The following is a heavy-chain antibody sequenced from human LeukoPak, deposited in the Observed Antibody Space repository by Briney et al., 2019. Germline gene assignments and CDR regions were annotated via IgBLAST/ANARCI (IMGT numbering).Heavy chain of an antibody. V-gene: IGHV4-4*02. Sequence: PSGTLSLTCAVSGGSISSSNWWSWVRQPPGKGLEWIGEIYHSGSTNYNPFLKSRVTISVDKSKNQFSLKLSSVTAADTAVYYCARDRVVATIDEIDYYYYYGMDVWGKGTTVTVSS. J-gene: IGHJ6*04. CDR2: IYHSGST. CDR3: ARDRVVATIDEIDYYYYYGMDV. D-gene: IGHD5-12*01. CDR1: GGSISSSNW.